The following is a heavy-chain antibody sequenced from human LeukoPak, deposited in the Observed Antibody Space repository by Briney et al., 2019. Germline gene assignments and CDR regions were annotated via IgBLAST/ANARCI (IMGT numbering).Heavy chain of an antibody. CDR1: GFTFSNYS. J-gene: IGHJ3*01. D-gene: IGHD4-17*01. V-gene: IGHV3-48*01. CDR2: ISSSSSTI. CDR3: ARGDYGDYL. Sequence: GGSLRLSCAASGFTFSNYSMNLVRQAPGKGLEWVSYISSSSSTIYYADSVKGRFTISRDNAKNSLYLQMNSLRAEDTAVYYCARGDYGDYLWGQGTMVTVSS.